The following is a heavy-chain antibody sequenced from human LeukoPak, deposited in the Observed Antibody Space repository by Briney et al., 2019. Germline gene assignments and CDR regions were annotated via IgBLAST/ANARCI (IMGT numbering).Heavy chain of an antibody. D-gene: IGHD3-10*01. V-gene: IGHV3-53*05. CDR2: IYSGGST. J-gene: IGHJ4*02. Sequence: GSLRLSCAASGFTVNSNYMSWVRQAPGKGLEWVSVIYSGGSTYYADSVKGRFTISRDNSKNTLYLQMNSLRAEDTAVYYCARDFGSGPPFDYWGQGTLVTVSS. CDR3: ARDFGSGPPFDY. CDR1: GFTVNSNY.